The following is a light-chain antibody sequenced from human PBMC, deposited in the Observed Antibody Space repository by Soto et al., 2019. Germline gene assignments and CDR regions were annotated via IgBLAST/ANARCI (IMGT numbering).Light chain of an antibody. V-gene: IGLV1-51*02. CDR3: GTWDRSLSRDV. Sequence: QSVLTQPPSVSAAPGQDVTISCSGSSSNIGITSVSWYQQLPEAAPKLLIHENYKRPSGIPDRFSGSKSGTSPTLDITGLQPGDEADYYCGTWDRSLSRDVFGSGTKLTVL. CDR2: ENY. J-gene: IGLJ1*01. CDR1: SSNIGITS.